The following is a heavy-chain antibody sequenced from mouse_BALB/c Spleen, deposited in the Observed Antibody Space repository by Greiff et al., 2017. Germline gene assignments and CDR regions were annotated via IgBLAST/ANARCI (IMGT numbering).Heavy chain of an antibody. CDR1: GFTFSSYT. J-gene: IGHJ3*01. Sequence: EVKLVESGGGLVKPGGSLKLSCAASGFTFSSYTMSWVRQTPEKRLEWVATISSGGSYTYYPDSVKGRFTISRDNAKNTLYLQMSSLKSEDTAMYYCTNYGNYGGFAYWGQGTLVTVSA. V-gene: IGHV5-6-4*01. CDR3: TNYGNYGGFAY. CDR2: ISSGGSYT. D-gene: IGHD2-1*01.